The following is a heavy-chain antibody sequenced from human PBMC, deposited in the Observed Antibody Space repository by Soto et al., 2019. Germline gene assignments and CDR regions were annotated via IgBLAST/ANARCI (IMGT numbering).Heavy chain of an antibody. J-gene: IGHJ4*02. CDR1: GFTFSGSA. CDR2: IRSKANSYAT. CDR3: TSQGYSYGFVY. D-gene: IGHD5-18*01. Sequence: EVQLVESGGGLVQPGGSLKLSCAASGFTFSGSAMHWVRQASGKWLEWVGRIRSKANSYATAYAASVKGRFTISRDDSKNTAYLQMNSLKTEDTAVYYCTSQGYSYGFVYWGQGTLVTVSS. V-gene: IGHV3-73*02.